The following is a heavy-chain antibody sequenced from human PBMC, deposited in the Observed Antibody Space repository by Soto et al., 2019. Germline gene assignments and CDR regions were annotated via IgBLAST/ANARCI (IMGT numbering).Heavy chain of an antibody. CDR1: GGSISSYY. CDR2: IYYSGST. J-gene: IGHJ3*02. Sequence: SETLSLTCTVSGGSISSYYWSWIRQPPGKGLEWIGYIYYSGSTNYNPSLKSRVTISVDTSKNQFSLKLSSVTAADTAVYYCARPGGYYDSSGYSDAFDIWGQGTMVT. D-gene: IGHD3-22*01. V-gene: IGHV4-59*08. CDR3: ARPGGYYDSSGYSDAFDI.